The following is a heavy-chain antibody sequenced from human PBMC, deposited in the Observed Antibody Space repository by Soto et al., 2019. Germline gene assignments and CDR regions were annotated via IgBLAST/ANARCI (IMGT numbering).Heavy chain of an antibody. V-gene: IGHV1-69*01. CDR1: GGPFSNYA. J-gene: IGHJ3*02. CDR3: ARLPSVLPVVDM. Sequence: QVHLVQSGAEVKKPGSSVKVSCQASGGPFSNYALSWVRQAPGHGLEWMGGIIPISGTTDYAQKFQARVTITADESTNTAYMELSSLRADDPAVYYCARLPSVLPVVDMWGQGTLVTVSS. CDR2: IIPISGTT.